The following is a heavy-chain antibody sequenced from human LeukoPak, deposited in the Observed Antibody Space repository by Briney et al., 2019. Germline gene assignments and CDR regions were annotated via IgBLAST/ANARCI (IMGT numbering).Heavy chain of an antibody. J-gene: IGHJ6*02. CDR3: AKHLTATNTYFFFGLDV. CDR1: GYSFKEYG. D-gene: IGHD1-26*01. Sequence: GGSLRLSCAATGYSFKEYGMHWARQPPGRGLEWVSAINWDGGGTDYADSVKGRFTIFRDNAKNSLYLQLSSLRPEDTALYYCAKHLTATNTYFFFGLDVWGQGTSVTVSS. V-gene: IGHV3-9*01. CDR2: INWDGGGT.